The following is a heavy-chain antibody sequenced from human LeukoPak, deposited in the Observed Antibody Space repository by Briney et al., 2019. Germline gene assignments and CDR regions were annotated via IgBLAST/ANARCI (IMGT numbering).Heavy chain of an antibody. Sequence: GGSLRLSCAASGFTFSSCAMSWVRQAPGKGLEWVSIISGSGGSTYHADSVKGRFTISRANSKNTLHLQMNSLRPEDTAVYYCAKGNYNYDFWSGHDYWGQGTLVTVSS. D-gene: IGHD3-3*01. J-gene: IGHJ4*02. CDR2: ISGSGGST. CDR3: AKGNYNYDFWSGHDY. CDR1: GFTFSSCA. V-gene: IGHV3-23*01.